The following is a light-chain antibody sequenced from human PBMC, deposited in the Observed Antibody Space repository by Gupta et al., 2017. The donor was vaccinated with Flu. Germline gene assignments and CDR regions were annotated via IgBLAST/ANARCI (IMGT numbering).Light chain of an antibody. CDR1: NSNIGINY. CDR2: KSN. CDR3: ATWDDSLSAVV. J-gene: IGLJ2*01. Sequence: QSVLTQPPSTSGTPGQRVTFSCSGGNSNIGINYVYWYQQLPGAAPKLIIYKSNQRPSRVPDRFSCSKSGTSASLAISGLRSEDEAEYYCATWDDSLSAVVFGGGTKLTVL. V-gene: IGLV1-47*01.